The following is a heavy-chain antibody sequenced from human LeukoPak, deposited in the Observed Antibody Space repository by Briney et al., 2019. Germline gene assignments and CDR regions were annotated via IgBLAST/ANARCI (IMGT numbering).Heavy chain of an antibody. CDR3: AKGGRGSIATRPDY. D-gene: IGHD6-6*01. Sequence: GGSLRLSCATSGFTFSDYYMSWIRQAPGKGLEWVSYISSSGTYINSADSVKGRFTISRDYPKNSLYLQMSSLRAEDTAVYYCAKGGRGSIATRPDYWGQGTLVTVSS. CDR1: GFTFSDYY. CDR2: ISSSGTYI. J-gene: IGHJ4*02. V-gene: IGHV3-11*05.